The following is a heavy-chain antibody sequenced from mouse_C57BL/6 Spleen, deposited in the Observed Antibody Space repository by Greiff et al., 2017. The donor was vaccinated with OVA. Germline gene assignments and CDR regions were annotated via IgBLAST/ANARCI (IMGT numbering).Heavy chain of an antibody. CDR3: ARRRYYGKGTFDY. Sequence: EVQLQQSGPELVKPGASVKISCKASGYTFTDYYMNWVKQSHGKSLEWIGDINPNNGGTSYNQKFKGKATLTVDKSSSTAYMELRSLTSEDSAVYYCARRRYYGKGTFDYWGQGTTLTVSS. J-gene: IGHJ2*01. V-gene: IGHV1-26*01. CDR1: GYTFTDYY. CDR2: INPNNGGT. D-gene: IGHD1-1*01.